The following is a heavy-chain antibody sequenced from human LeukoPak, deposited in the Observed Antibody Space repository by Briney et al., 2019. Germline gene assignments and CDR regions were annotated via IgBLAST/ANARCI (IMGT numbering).Heavy chain of an antibody. CDR3: AKDPVRRFGVVNLWFDP. V-gene: IGHV3-48*03. J-gene: IGHJ5*02. CDR2: ISSSGSTI. CDR1: GFTFSSYE. Sequence: GGSLRLSCAASGFTFSSYEMNWVRQAPGKGLEWVSYISSSGSTIYYADSVKGRFTISRDNSKNTLYLQMNSLRAEDTAVYYCAKDPVRRFGVVNLWFDPWGQGTLVTVSS. D-gene: IGHD3-3*01.